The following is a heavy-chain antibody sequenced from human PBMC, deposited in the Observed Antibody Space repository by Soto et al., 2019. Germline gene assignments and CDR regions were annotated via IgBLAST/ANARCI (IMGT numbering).Heavy chain of an antibody. Sequence: QVQLVESGGGVVQPGRSLRLSCAASGFTFSTYGMHWVRQAPGKGLERVAVIWNDGSNKYYGDSVKGRFTISRDNSKNTLYLQMNSLRGEDTAVYYCARGSRRDGYSYQGDWGQGTLVTVSS. CDR3: ARGSRRDGYSYQGD. J-gene: IGHJ4*02. CDR2: IWNDGSNK. D-gene: IGHD4-4*01. V-gene: IGHV3-33*01. CDR1: GFTFSTYG.